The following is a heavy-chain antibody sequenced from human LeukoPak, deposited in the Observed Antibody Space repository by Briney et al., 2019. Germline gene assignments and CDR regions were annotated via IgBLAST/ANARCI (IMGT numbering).Heavy chain of an antibody. CDR2: IFHSGST. D-gene: IGHD3-10*01. CDR3: ARDRGSGNYFFDY. Sequence: SETLSLTCSVSGGSISSSPYYWGWIRQPPGKGLEWIGSIFHSGSTYYNPSLKSRVTISVDTSKNQFSLKLYSLTAADAAVYYCARDRGSGNYFFDYWGQGTLVTVSS. CDR1: GGSISSSPYY. V-gene: IGHV4-39*07. J-gene: IGHJ4*02.